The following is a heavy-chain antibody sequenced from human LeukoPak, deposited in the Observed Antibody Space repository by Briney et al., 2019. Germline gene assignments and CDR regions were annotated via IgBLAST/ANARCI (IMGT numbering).Heavy chain of an antibody. D-gene: IGHD3-16*01. Sequence: SETLSLTCTVSGGSISSSSYYWGWIRQPPGKGLEWIGSIYYSGSTYYNPSLKSRVTISVDRSKNQFSLKLSSVTAADTAVYYCARDLNLNGLAWGQGTLVPSPQ. V-gene: IGHV4-39*07. J-gene: IGHJ4*02. CDR2: IYYSGST. CDR3: ARDLNLNGLA. CDR1: GGSISSSSYY.